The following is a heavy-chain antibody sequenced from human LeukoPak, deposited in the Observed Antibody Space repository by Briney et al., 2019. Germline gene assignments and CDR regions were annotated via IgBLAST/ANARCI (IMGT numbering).Heavy chain of an antibody. CDR3: ARGVPLVVVVAATRRWFDP. J-gene: IGHJ5*02. V-gene: IGHV4-39*07. Sequence: SETLSLTCTDSGGSLSSSTYYWGWIRQPPGKGLEWIGEINHSGSTNYNPSLKSRVTIAVDTSKNQLSLKLSSVTAADTAVYYCARGVPLVVVVAATRRWFDPWGQGTLVTVSS. CDR1: GGSLSSSTYY. D-gene: IGHD2-15*01. CDR2: INHSGST.